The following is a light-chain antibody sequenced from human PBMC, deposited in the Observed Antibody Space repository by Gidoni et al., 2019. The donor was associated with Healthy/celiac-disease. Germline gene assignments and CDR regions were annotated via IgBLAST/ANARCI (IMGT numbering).Light chain of an antibody. CDR3: QQYNSAPWT. Sequence: DIQMTQSPSSLSAAVGDRVTITCRASQGISNHLAWYQQKPGKVPKLLFYAASTLQSGVPSRFTGSVSGTDFTLSIISLQPEDVATYSCQQYNSAPWTFGQGTQVELK. CDR1: QGISNH. V-gene: IGKV1-27*01. J-gene: IGKJ1*01. CDR2: AAS.